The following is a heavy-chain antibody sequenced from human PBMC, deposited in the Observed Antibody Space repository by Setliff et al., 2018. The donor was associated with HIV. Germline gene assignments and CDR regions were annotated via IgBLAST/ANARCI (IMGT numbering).Heavy chain of an antibody. J-gene: IGHJ4*02. Sequence: SETLSLTCAVSGGSISSNWWSWVRQSPGKGLECIGEIYNSGSTHYKPSLKSRVTISLDTSKNKLSLRLTSMTAADTAVYYCARSKPDTIFGVVIFDYWGQGKMVTVSS. V-gene: IGHV4-4*02. CDR1: GGSISSNW. CDR2: IYNSGST. CDR3: ARSKPDTIFGVVIFDY. D-gene: IGHD3-3*01.